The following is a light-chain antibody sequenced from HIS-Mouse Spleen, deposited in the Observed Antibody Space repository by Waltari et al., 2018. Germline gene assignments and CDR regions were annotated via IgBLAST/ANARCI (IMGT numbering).Light chain of an antibody. CDR3: SSYAGSNKEV. CDR2: EVS. J-gene: IGLJ3*02. V-gene: IGLV2-8*01. Sequence: QSALTQPPSASGSPGQSATISCTGTSSNVGGYHYVYWYQQHPGKAPKLMIYEVSKRPSGVPDRFSGSKSGNTASLTVSGLQAEDEADYYCSSYAGSNKEVFGGGTKLTVL. CDR1: SSNVGGYHY.